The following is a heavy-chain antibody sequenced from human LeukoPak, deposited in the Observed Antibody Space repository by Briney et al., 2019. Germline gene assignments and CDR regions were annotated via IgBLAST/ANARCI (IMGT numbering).Heavy chain of an antibody. CDR3: SHRGLDY. CDR1: EFSLINAW. V-gene: IGHV3-15*01. CDR2: IKSKTDGGTI. Sequence: GGSLRLSCAASEFSLINAWMSWVRQAPGKGLEWVGRIKSKTDGGTIEYAAPVKGRFTISRDDSKNMLYLQMDSLNTEDTAVYYCSHRGLDYWGQGTLVTVSS. J-gene: IGHJ4*02.